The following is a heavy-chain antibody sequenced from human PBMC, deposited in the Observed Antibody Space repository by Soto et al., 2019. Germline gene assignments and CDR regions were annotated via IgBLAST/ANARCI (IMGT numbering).Heavy chain of an antibody. Sequence: SETLSLTCTVSCGSIISGYWSWIRQPPGKGLEWIGYISYSGNTNYNPSLKSRVTMSVDTPKNQFSLRLSSVTTADTAVYYCAGLRGYAGSPIDYWGQGTLVTVSS. D-gene: IGHD2-15*01. J-gene: IGHJ4*02. CDR2: ISYSGNT. CDR1: CGSIISGY. V-gene: IGHV4-59*01. CDR3: AGLRGYAGSPIDY.